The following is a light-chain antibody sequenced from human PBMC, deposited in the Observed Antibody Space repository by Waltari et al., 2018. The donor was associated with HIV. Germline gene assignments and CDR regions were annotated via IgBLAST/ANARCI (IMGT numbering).Light chain of an antibody. Sequence: EIVLTQSPGTLSLSPGERPTLSCRASQSVSSSYLAWYQQKPGQAPRLLIYGASSRATGIPDRFSGSGSGTDFTLTISRLEPEDFAVYYCQQYGSSPPGGTFGQGTKVEIK. CDR2: GAS. V-gene: IGKV3-20*01. J-gene: IGKJ1*01. CDR1: QSVSSSY. CDR3: QQYGSSPPGGT.